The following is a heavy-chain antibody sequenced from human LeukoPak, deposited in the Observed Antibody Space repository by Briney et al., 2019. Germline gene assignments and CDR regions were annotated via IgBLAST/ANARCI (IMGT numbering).Heavy chain of an antibody. CDR1: GFTFSSYA. D-gene: IGHD3-22*01. V-gene: IGHV3-23*01. J-gene: IGHJ4*02. CDR3: AIMHPYYDGSGYWVQ. CDR2: ISTSGGSS. Sequence: GGSLRLSSAASGFTFSSYAMSWVRQAPGKGLEWVSGISTSGGSSSYADSVKGRFTISRDNPRNTLYMQMNSLRAEDTALYYCAIMHPYYDGSGYWVQWGQGTLVTVSS.